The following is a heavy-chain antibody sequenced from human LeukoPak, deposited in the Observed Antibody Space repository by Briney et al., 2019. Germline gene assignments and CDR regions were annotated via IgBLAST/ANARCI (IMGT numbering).Heavy chain of an antibody. J-gene: IGHJ4*02. CDR2: INSDGSRT. Sequence: GGSLRLSCTVSGLTFTDAWMHWVRQAPGKGLVWVSRINSDGSRTNYADCVKGRFTISRDNAKNTVFLQMNSLRAEDAAVYYCARVITGSTYGQFDYWGQGALATVSS. V-gene: IGHV3-74*01. CDR3: ARVITGSTYGQFDY. D-gene: IGHD3-22*01. CDR1: GLTFTDAW.